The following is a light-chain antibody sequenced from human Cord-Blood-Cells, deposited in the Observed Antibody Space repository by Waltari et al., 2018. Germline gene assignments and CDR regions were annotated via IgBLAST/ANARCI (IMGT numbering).Light chain of an antibody. J-gene: IGKJ2*03. V-gene: IGKV1-8*01. Sequence: AIRMTQSPSSFSASTGDRVTITCRASQGISSYLAWYQQKPGKAPKLLIYAASTLQSGVPSRVSGSGSGTDFTLTSSCLQSEDFATYYCQQYYRGYSFGQGTKLEIK. CDR3: QQYYRGYS. CDR1: QGISSY. CDR2: AAS.